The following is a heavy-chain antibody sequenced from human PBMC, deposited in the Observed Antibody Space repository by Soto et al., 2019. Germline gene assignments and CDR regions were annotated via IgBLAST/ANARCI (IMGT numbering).Heavy chain of an antibody. J-gene: IGHJ6*02. V-gene: IGHV4-61*08. CDR3: ARGETMLRGPSPDKPTIYFALDV. CDR1: GASVSRVGYY. CDR2: TYRVRTT. D-gene: IGHD3-10*01. Sequence: NPSETLSLTCNVSGASVSRVGYYWNWIRQPPGKGLEWIGYTYRVRTTNFNPSLKSRVPISLATSKNQLALRLTSVTAADTAVYFCARGETMLRGPSPDKPTIYFALDVWGQGTTVTVSS.